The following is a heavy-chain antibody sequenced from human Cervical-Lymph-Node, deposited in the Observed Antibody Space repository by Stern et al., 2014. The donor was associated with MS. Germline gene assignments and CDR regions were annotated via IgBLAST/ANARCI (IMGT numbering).Heavy chain of an antibody. CDR1: GYTFTNYY. V-gene: IGHV1-46*01. Sequence: QVQLVESGAEVKKPGASVKVSCKASGYTFTNYYMHWVRQAPGQGLEWMGVIDPSGGSSSYTQNLQGRVTMTRDTSTSTVYMELSSLRSEDTAVYYCVRATVTLDYWGQGTLVTVSS. CDR3: VRATVTLDY. J-gene: IGHJ4*02. D-gene: IGHD4-11*01. CDR2: IDPSGGSS.